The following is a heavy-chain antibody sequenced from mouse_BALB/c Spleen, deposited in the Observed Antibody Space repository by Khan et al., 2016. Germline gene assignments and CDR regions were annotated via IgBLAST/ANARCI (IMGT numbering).Heavy chain of an antibody. J-gene: IGHJ3*01. Sequence: EVQLQESGPGLVKPSQSLSLTCTVTGYSITSDYAWNWIRQFPGNKLEWMGYISYSGSTSYNPSLKSRISITRDTSKNQFFLQLNSVTTEDTATXYGARSTTATRLFAYWGQGTLVTVSA. V-gene: IGHV3-2*02. CDR3: ARSTTATRLFAY. D-gene: IGHD1-2*01. CDR1: GYSITSDYA. CDR2: ISYSGST.